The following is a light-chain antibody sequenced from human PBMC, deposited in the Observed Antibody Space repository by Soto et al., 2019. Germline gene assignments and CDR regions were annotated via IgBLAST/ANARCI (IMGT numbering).Light chain of an antibody. V-gene: IGLV2-14*01. Sequence: QSALTQPASVSGSPGQSITISCTGTSSDVGGYNYVSWYQQHPGKAPKLMIYDVSNRPSGVSNRFSGSKSGNTPSLTISGLQAEDEADYYCSSYTSSSTPVVFGGGTKVTVL. CDR2: DVS. CDR1: SSDVGGYNY. CDR3: SSYTSSSTPVV. J-gene: IGLJ2*01.